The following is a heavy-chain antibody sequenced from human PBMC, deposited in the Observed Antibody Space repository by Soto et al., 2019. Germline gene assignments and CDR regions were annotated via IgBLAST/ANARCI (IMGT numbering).Heavy chain of an antibody. CDR3: ARQDRVVAEGRWLHP. CDR1: GYSISSGYH. J-gene: IGHJ5*02. D-gene: IGHD2-15*01. Sequence: PSETLSLTCTVSGYSISSGYHWAWIRQPPGKGLEWLGSVHYSGNTYYNPSLKSRLTISVDKSKNQFSLNLSSVTAADTAVYYCARQDRVVAEGRWLHPCGQGTMATVSS. V-gene: IGHV4-38-2*02. CDR2: VHYSGNT.